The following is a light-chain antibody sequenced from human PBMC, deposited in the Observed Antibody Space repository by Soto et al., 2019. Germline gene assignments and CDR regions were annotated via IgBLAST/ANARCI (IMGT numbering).Light chain of an antibody. V-gene: IGKV1-5*01. CDR1: QSIRVW. J-gene: IGKJ1*01. Sequence: DIQMTQSPSTLSASVGDRVTITCRASQSIRVWLAWYQQKPGKAPELLIYDASTLASGVASRFSGSGSGTEFTLTISSLQSDDFVTYYCQQYDTYSWTFGQGTKVDIK. CDR2: DAS. CDR3: QQYDTYSWT.